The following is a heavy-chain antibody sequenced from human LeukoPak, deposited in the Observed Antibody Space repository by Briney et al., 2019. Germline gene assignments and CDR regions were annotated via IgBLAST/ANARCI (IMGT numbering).Heavy chain of an antibody. CDR1: GDSNSSYY. CDR3: AREGGAWDLQY. J-gene: IGHJ4*02. V-gene: IGHV4-59*01. D-gene: IGHD1-26*01. CDR2: IYSSGNT. Sequence: SETLSLTCTVSGDSNSSYYWSWIRQPPGKGLEWIGNIYSSGNTNYNPSLKSRVTISVDTSKNQFSLKLSSVTAADTAVYYCAREGGAWDLQYWGQGTLVTVSS.